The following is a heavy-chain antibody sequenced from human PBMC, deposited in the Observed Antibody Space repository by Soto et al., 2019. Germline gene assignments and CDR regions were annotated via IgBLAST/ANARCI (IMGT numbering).Heavy chain of an antibody. D-gene: IGHD5-12*01. J-gene: IGHJ4*02. V-gene: IGHV3-21*01. Sequence: PGGSLRLSCAASGFTFSSYSMNWVRQAPGKGLEWVSSISSSSSCIYYADSVKGRFTISRDNAKNSLYLQMNSLRAEDTAVYYCARPNGRSGYEGYYFDYWGQGTLVTVSS. CDR3: ARPNGRSGYEGYYFDY. CDR1: GFTFSSYS. CDR2: ISSSSSCI.